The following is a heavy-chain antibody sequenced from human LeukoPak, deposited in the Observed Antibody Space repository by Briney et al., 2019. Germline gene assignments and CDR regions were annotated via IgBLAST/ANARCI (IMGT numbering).Heavy chain of an antibody. CDR3: AKGLYSSGWGDFGY. Sequence: GSLRLSCAASGFTFSSYVMSWVRQAPGKGLEWVSAISGSGGRTYYADSVKGGFTISRETPKNTCYLQMSSLRAEDTAVYYCAKGLYSSGWGDFGYWGQGTLVTVSS. CDR2: ISGSGGRT. V-gene: IGHV3-23*01. CDR1: GFTFSSYV. D-gene: IGHD6-19*01. J-gene: IGHJ4*02.